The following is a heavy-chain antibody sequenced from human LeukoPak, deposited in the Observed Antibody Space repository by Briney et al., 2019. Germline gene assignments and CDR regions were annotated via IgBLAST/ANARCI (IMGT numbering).Heavy chain of an antibody. J-gene: IGHJ4*01. D-gene: IGHD3-10*01. Sequence: PSETLSLTCTVSGGSISSGTYYWGWIRQPPGRGLEWIGSIYSSGSTYYTPSLKSRVTISRDTSKNQFSLRVNSVTAADTAVYFCARDPRSGSFDYWGHGSLVTVSS. V-gene: IGHV4-39*07. CDR1: GGSISSGTYY. CDR3: ARDPRSGSFDY. CDR2: IYSSGST.